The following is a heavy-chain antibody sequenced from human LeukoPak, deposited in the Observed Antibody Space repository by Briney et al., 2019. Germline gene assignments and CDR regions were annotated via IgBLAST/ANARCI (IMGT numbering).Heavy chain of an antibody. CDR2: MNPKSGNT. Sequence: GASVKVSCKGSGYTFSIYDINWVRQATGQGLEWMGWMNPKSGNTGYAQKLQGRVTMTTDTSTSTAYMELRSLRSDDTAVYYCARVYSASGYDFDYWGRGTLVTVSS. CDR3: ARVYSASGYDFDY. CDR1: GYTFSIYD. D-gene: IGHD5-12*01. J-gene: IGHJ4*02. V-gene: IGHV1-8*01.